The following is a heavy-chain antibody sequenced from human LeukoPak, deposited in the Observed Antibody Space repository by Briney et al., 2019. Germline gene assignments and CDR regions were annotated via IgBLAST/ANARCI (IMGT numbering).Heavy chain of an antibody. Sequence: SETLSLTCAVSGGSISRTNYWTWVRQPPGKGLEWIGEVYNRGGTNYNPSLKSRVTISLDKSKSQFSLKMNSVTAADTAVYYCARNVGNSAYDTWGQGTLVTVSS. J-gene: IGHJ5*02. CDR1: GGSISRTNY. CDR3: ARNVGNSAYDT. D-gene: IGHD4-23*01. V-gene: IGHV4-4*02. CDR2: VYNRGGT.